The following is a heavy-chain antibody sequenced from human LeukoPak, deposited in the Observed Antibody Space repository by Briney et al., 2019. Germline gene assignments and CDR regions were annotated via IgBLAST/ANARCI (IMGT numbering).Heavy chain of an antibody. J-gene: IGHJ4*02. CDR3: ARTYFPYYYDSSGYYPDY. Sequence: ASVKVSCKASGYTFTSYGISWVRQAPGQGLEWMGWISAYNGNTNYAQTLQGRVTMTTDPSTSTAYMELRSLRSDDTAVYYCARTYFPYYYDSSGYYPDYRGQGTLVTVSS. CDR2: ISAYNGNT. CDR1: GYTFTSYG. D-gene: IGHD3-22*01. V-gene: IGHV1-18*01.